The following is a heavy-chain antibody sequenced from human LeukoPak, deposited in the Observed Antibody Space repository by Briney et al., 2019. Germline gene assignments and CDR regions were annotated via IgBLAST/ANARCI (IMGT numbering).Heavy chain of an antibody. Sequence: GGSLRLSCEVTGFIFSNYWMAWVRQAPGKGLEWVANIKEDGSDKNYVDSMKGRFTISRDNAKNSLYLQMNSLRVEDTAVYYCARDAGYGYDRFDYWGQGTQVTVSS. CDR1: GFIFSNYW. CDR2: IKEDGSDK. D-gene: IGHD5-18*01. V-gene: IGHV3-7*01. CDR3: ARDAGYGYDRFDY. J-gene: IGHJ4*02.